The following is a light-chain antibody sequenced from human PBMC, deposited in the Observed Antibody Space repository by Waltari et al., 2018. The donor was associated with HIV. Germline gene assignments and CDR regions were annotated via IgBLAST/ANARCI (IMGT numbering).Light chain of an antibody. CDR3: SSYKDANDVV. CDR2: EVN. CDR1: SSDVGGFDY. J-gene: IGLJ2*01. Sequence: QSALTQPPSASGSPGQSGTISCTGTSSDVGGFDYVSWYHQQPPKAPKLILYEVNRRSSGVPDRFSGSKSGNTASLTVSGLQPEDEGDYYCSSYKDANDVVFGGGTKLTVL. V-gene: IGLV2-8*01.